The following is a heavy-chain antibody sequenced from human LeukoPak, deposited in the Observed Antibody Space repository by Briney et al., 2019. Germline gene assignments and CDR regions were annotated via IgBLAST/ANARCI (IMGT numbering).Heavy chain of an antibody. V-gene: IGHV4-34*01. CDR3: ARDHAFRRYYYDSSGTGAFDI. D-gene: IGHD3-22*01. CDR2: INHSGST. J-gene: IGHJ3*02. CDR1: GGSFSGYY. Sequence: SETLSPTCAVYGGSFSGYYWSWIRQPPGKGLEWIGEINHSGSTNYNPSLKSRVTISVDTSKNQFSLKLSSVTAADTAVYYCARDHAFRRYYYDSSGTGAFDIWGQGTMVTVSS.